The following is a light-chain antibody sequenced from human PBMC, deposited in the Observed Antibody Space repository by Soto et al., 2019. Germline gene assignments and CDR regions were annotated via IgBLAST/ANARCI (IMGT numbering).Light chain of an antibody. Sequence: DIQMTQSPSSLSASVGDRVTITCRASQSISSYLHWYQQKPGKAPKLLIYAASSLQSGVPSRFSGSGSGTDFTLTISSLQPEDFATYYCQQSYSTPEVTFGPGTKVDIK. V-gene: IGKV1-39*01. CDR2: AAS. CDR1: QSISSY. CDR3: QQSYSTPEVT. J-gene: IGKJ3*01.